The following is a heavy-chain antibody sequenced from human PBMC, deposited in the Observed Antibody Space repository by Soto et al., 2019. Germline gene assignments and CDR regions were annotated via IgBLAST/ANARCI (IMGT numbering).Heavy chain of an antibody. J-gene: IGHJ4*02. Sequence: EVQLVESGGGLVTPGGSQRLSCVASGFTFSNYAMNWVRQAPGKGLEWVSFISSSSSYIYYADSVKGRFTISRDNAKNSLYLQMSSLRGEDTAVYYCASDLPSGSVNYLGLNWGRGTLVIVSS. CDR2: ISSSSSYI. CDR3: ASDLPSGSVNYLGLN. D-gene: IGHD3-10*01. V-gene: IGHV3-21*02. CDR1: GFTFSNYA.